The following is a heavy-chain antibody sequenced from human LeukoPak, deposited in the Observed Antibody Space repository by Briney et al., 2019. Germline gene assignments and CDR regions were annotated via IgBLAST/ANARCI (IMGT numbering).Heavy chain of an antibody. V-gene: IGHV1-46*01. CDR2: VNPSGGST. J-gene: IGHJ4*02. CDR1: GYTFTSYY. CDR3: ARGDYYGSGSYWGAN. Sequence: ASVKVSCKASGYTFTSYYMHWVRQAPGQGLEWMGIVNPSGGSTSYAQKFQGRVTMTRDTSTSTLYMELSSLRSEDTAVYYCARGDYYGSGSYWGANWGQGTLVTVSS. D-gene: IGHD3-10*01.